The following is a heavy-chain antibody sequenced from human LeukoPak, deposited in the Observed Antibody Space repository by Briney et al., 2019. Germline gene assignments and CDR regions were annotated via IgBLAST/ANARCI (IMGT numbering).Heavy chain of an antibody. CDR3: ARNAYSSSSGGYYYYMDV. Sequence: PSETLSLTCTVSGGSISSYYWGWIRQPPGKGLEWIGYIYASGSTNYNPSLKSRVTISVDTSKNQFSLKLSSVTAADTAVYYCARNAYSSSSGGYYYYMDVWGKGTTVTVSS. D-gene: IGHD6-6*01. CDR2: IYASGST. V-gene: IGHV4-4*09. J-gene: IGHJ6*03. CDR1: GGSISSYY.